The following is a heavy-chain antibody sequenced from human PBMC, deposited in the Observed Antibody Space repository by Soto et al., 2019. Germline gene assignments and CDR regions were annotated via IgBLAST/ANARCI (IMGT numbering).Heavy chain of an antibody. Sequence: EVQLVETGGGLIQPGGSLRLSCAASGFTVSSNYMSWVRQAPGKGLEWVSVIYSSGSTYYADSVKVRFTISRDNSKNTLYLQMNSLRAEDTAVYYCARVSDYGHFDYWGQGTLVTVSS. D-gene: IGHD4-17*01. CDR3: ARVSDYGHFDY. CDR1: GFTVSSNY. J-gene: IGHJ4*02. CDR2: IYSSGST. V-gene: IGHV3-53*02.